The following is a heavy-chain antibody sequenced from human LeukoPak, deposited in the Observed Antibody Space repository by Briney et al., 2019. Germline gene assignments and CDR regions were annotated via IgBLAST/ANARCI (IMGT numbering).Heavy chain of an antibody. D-gene: IGHD3-3*01. CDR2: INHSGST. V-gene: IGHV4-34*01. CDR1: GGSFSGYY. CDR3: ARGLLSPNDFWSGRNWFGP. J-gene: IGHJ5*02. Sequence: SETLSLTCAVYGGSFSGYYWSWIRQPPGKGLEWIGEINHSGSTNYNPSLKSRVTISVDTSKNQFSLKLSSVTAADTAVYYCARGLLSPNDFWSGRNWFGPWGQGTLVTVSS.